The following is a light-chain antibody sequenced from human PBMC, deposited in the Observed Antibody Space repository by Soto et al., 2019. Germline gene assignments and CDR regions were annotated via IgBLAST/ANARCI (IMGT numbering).Light chain of an antibody. CDR3: QSYDRRVV. Sequence: QSALTQPPSVSGAPGQRVTISCTGSSSNIGAGYDVHWYQQLPGTAPKLLIYGNSNRPSGVPDRFSGSKSGTSASLAITGLQAEDEADYYCQSYDRRVVFGGGTQLTVL. J-gene: IGLJ2*01. V-gene: IGLV1-40*01. CDR1: SSNIGAGYD. CDR2: GNS.